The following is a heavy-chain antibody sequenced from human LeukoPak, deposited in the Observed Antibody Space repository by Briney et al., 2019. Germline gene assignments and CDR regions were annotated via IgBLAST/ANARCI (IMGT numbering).Heavy chain of an antibody. J-gene: IGHJ5*02. CDR3: ARQVVAATTINWFDP. CDR1: GGSITGYY. V-gene: IGHV4-59*04. CDR2: IYYSGST. Sequence: SETLSLTYSVSGGSITGYYWSWIRQPPGKGLEWIGYIYYSGSTYYTPSLKSRVTISVDTSKNQFSLKLSSVTAADTAVYYCARQVVAATTINWFDPWGQGTLVTVSS. D-gene: IGHD2-15*01.